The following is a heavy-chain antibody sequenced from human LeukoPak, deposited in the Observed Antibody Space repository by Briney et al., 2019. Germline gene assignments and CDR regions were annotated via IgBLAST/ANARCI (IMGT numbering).Heavy chain of an antibody. CDR1: GFTFSSYA. CDR2: ISYDGSNK. V-gene: IGHV3-30-3*01. Sequence: GGSLRLSCAASGFTFSSYAMHWVRQAPGKGLEWVAVISYDGSNKYYADSVKGRFTISRDNSKNTLYLQMNSLRAEDTAVYYCERDRYGDYDYWGQGTLVTVSS. J-gene: IGHJ4*02. CDR3: ERDRYGDYDY. D-gene: IGHD4-17*01.